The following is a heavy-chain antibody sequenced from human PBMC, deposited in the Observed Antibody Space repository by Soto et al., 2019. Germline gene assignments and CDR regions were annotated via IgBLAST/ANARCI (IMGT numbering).Heavy chain of an antibody. CDR1: GDSVSSNSAA. V-gene: IGHV6-1*01. D-gene: IGHD3-10*01. CDR2: TYYRSKWYN. Sequence: SQTLSLTCAISGDSVSSNSAAWNWIRQSPSRGLEWLGRTYYRSKWYNDYAVSVKSRITINPDTSKTQFSLQLNSVTPEDSAVYYCAREEDYFGSGSYFSPCSYGMDFSGQGTRVTVSS. CDR3: AREEDYFGSGSYFSPCSYGMDF. J-gene: IGHJ6*02.